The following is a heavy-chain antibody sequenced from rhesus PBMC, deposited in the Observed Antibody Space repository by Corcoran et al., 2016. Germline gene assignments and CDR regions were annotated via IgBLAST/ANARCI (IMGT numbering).Heavy chain of an antibody. CDR1: GYSFNNYW. V-gene: IGHV5-20*02. J-gene: IGHJ4*01. CDR2: IVPSNSDD. CDR3: ARGRTLGFDY. D-gene: IGHD2-39*01. Sequence: EVQLVPSGAEVKRPGESLKISCKTSGYSFNNYWISWVRQMSGNGVEWMGAIVPSNSDDRYSPSSQGQVTSSVDKSITTAYLQWSSLEAADTATYYCARGRTLGFDYWGQGVLGTVSS.